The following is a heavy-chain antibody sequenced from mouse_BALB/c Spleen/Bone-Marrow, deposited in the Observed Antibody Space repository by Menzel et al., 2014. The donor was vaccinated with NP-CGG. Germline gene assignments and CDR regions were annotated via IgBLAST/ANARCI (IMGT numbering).Heavy chain of an antibody. CDR2: ISSGGSYT. J-gene: IGHJ3*01. V-gene: IGHV5-6*03. Sequence: DVKLVESGGGLVQPGGSRKLSCAASGFTFSSFGMHWVRQAPEKGLEWVAYISSGGSYTYYPDSVKGRFTISRDNAKNTLYLQMSSLKSEDTAMYYCARHPYYGNYPAWFAYWGQGTLVTVSA. CDR3: ARHPYYGNYPAWFAY. D-gene: IGHD2-10*01. CDR1: GFTFSSFG.